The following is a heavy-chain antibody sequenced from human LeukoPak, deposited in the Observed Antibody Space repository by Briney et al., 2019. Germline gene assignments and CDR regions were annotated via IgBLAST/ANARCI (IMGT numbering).Heavy chain of an antibody. D-gene: IGHD6-13*01. V-gene: IGHV3-30*02. CDR2: IRYDGSNK. J-gene: IGHJ4*02. CDR1: GFTFSSYG. CDR3: AKDPRIGAAAGTGSDY. Sequence: GGSLGLSCAASGFTFSSYGMHWVRQAPGKGLEWVAFIRYDGSNKYYADSVKGRFTISRDNSKNTLYLQMNSLRAEDTAVYYCAKDPRIGAAAGTGSDYWGQGTLVTVSS.